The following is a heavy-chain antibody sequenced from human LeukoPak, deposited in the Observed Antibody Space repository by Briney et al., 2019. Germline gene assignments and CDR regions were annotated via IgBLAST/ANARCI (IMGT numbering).Heavy chain of an antibody. CDR1: DFIFSSYW. CDR3: ARDGVGGDFDY. V-gene: IGHV3-30-3*01. J-gene: IGHJ4*02. CDR2: ISYDGSNK. D-gene: IGHD3-3*01. Sequence: GGSLRLSCVASDFIFSSYWMTWVRQAPGKGLEWVAVISYDGSNKYYADSVKGRFTISRDNSKNTLYLQMNSLRAEDTAVYYCARDGVGGDFDYWGQGTLVTVSS.